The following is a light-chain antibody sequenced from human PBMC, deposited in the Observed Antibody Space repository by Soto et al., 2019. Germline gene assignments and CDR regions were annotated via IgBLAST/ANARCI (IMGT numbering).Light chain of an antibody. CDR2: GNS. CDR1: GSNIGAGYD. J-gene: IGLJ1*01. V-gene: IGLV1-40*01. Sequence: QSVLTQPPSVSGAPGQRVTISCTGSGSNIGAGYDVHWYQQLPGTAPKLLIYGNSNRPSGVPDRFSGSKSGTSASLAITGLQAEDEADFYCQSHDSSLSAYVFGTGTKLTVL. CDR3: QSHDSSLSAYV.